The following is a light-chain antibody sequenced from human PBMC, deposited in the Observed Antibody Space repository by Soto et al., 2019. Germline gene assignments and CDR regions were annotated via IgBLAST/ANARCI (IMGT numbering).Light chain of an antibody. J-gene: IGKJ3*01. CDR1: QSISNF. CDR2: AAS. V-gene: IGKV1-39*01. Sequence: EIQMTQSPSFLSASAGDRVTIFCRASQSISNFLHWYQQKPGKAPKLLIYAASSLQSGVPSRFSGSGSGTDFTLTISSLQPEDFATYYCQQSCSTPFTFGPGTKVDI. CDR3: QQSCSTPFT.